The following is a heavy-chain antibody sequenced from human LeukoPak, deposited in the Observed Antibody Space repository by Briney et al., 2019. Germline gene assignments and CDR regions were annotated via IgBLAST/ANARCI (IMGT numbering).Heavy chain of an antibody. CDR2: INPSGGST. CDR1: GYTFTSYY. CDR3: ASEDYGSGSVDY. V-gene: IGHV1-46*01. D-gene: IGHD3-10*01. Sequence: ASVRVPCKASGYTFTSYYMHWVRQAPGQGLEWMGIINPSGGSTSYAQKFQGRVTMTRDMSTSTVYMELSSLRSEDTAVYYCASEDYGSGSVDYWGQGTLVTVSS. J-gene: IGHJ4*02.